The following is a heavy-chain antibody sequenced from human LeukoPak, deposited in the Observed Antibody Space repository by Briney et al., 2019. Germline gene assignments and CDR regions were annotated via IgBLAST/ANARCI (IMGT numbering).Heavy chain of an antibody. Sequence: PSETLSLTCGVSGYSITNGYYWAWIRQPPGKGLEWFAYIYHSGSAYYNPSLKSRVTISVDTSKNQFSLELSSVTAADTAVYYCARLYSNYYFDYWGQGTLVSVSS. CDR2: IYHSGSA. D-gene: IGHD6-13*01. J-gene: IGHJ4*02. CDR1: GYSITNGYY. V-gene: IGHV4-38-2*01. CDR3: ARLYSNYYFDY.